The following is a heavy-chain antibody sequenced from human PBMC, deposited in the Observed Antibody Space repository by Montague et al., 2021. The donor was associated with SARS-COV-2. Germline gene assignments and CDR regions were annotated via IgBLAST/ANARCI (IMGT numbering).Heavy chain of an antibody. V-gene: IGHV4-34*01. D-gene: IGHD3-3*01. Sequence: LRLSCAASEFTFSSYAMSWVRQAPGKGLEWIGEINHSGSTNYNPSLKSRVTISVDTSKNQFSLKLSSVAAADTAVYYCARGPGVVIILAIYSDYGMDVWGQGTTVTVSS. CDR1: EFTFSSYA. CDR3: ARGPGVVIILAIYSDYGMDV. CDR2: INHSGST. J-gene: IGHJ6*02.